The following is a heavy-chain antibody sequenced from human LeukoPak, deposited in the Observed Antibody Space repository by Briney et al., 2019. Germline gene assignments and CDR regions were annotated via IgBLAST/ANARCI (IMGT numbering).Heavy chain of an antibody. CDR2: INERATII. V-gene: IGHV3-74*01. J-gene: IGHJ4*02. Sequence: GGSLRLSCAASGFTFSNYWMHWVRQAPGKGLEWVSRINERATIISYADSVKGRFTISRENARNMLYLQMNSLTAEDTAVYYCVRDLILVWTPGDDFDHWGQGTLVTVSS. CDR1: GFTFSNYW. CDR3: VRDLILVWTPGDDFDH. D-gene: IGHD3-16*01.